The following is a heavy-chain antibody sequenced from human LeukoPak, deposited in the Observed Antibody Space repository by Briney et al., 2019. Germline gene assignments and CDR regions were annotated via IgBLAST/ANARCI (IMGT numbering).Heavy chain of an antibody. Sequence: ASVKVSCKASGYTFTCYFMHWVRQAPGQGLEWMGWINPNSGGTNYAQKFQGRVTMARDTSISTAYMELSRLRSDDTAVYYCARALPAAGPTFDYWGQGTLVTVSS. CDR3: ARALPAAGPTFDY. CDR2: INPNSGGT. V-gene: IGHV1-2*02. J-gene: IGHJ4*02. D-gene: IGHD6-13*01. CDR1: GYTFTCYF.